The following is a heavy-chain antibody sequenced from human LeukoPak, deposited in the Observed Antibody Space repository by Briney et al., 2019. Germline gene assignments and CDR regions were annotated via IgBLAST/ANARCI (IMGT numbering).Heavy chain of an antibody. CDR2: MNPNSGNT. Sequence: ASVKVSCKASGYTFTSYDINWVRQATGQGLEWMGWMNPNSGNTGYAQKFQGRVTMTTDTSTSTAYMELRSLRSDDTAVYYCARGSHYGDYVFDYWGQGTLVTVSS. CDR1: GYTFTSYD. J-gene: IGHJ4*02. V-gene: IGHV1-8*01. D-gene: IGHD4-17*01. CDR3: ARGSHYGDYVFDY.